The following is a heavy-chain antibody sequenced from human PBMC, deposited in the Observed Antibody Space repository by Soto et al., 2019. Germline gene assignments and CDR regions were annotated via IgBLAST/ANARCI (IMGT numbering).Heavy chain of an antibody. D-gene: IGHD3-22*01. Sequence: SETLSLTCTVSGGSISSYYWSWIRQPAGQGLEWIGRIYTRGSTNYNPSLKSRVTMSVDTSKNQFSLKLSSVTAAATAVYYCARVAYSSGHGYFDYWGQGSLVTVSS. J-gene: IGHJ4*02. CDR1: GGSISSYY. V-gene: IGHV4-4*07. CDR3: ARVAYSSGHGYFDY. CDR2: IYTRGST.